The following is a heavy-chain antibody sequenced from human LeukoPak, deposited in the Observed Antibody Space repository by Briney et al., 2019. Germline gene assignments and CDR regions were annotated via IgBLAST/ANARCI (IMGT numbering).Heavy chain of an antibody. CDR2: MYYSGST. CDR3: SRVVRLVAAGLLDP. CDR1: GGSISSYY. Sequence: SETLSLTCTVSGGSISSYYWSWMRQPPGKGLEWIGYMYYSGSTNYNPSLKSRVTISVDTSKNQFSLKLTSVTAADTAVYYVSRVVRLVAAGLLDPWGEGILGTVSS. V-gene: IGHV4-59*01. J-gene: IGHJ5*02. D-gene: IGHD6-25*01.